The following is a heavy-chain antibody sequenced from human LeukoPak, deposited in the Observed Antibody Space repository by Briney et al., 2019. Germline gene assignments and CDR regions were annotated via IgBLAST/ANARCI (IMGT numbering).Heavy chain of an antibody. CDR1: GGTFSSYT. Sequence: GASVKVSCKASGGTFSSYTISRVRQAPGQGLEWMGGTIPIFGTANYAQKFQGRVTITADKSTSTAYMELSSLRYEDTAVYYCARCRGGSGSCTEYYFDYWGQGTLVTVSS. CDR3: ARCRGGSGSCTEYYFDY. D-gene: IGHD3-10*01. V-gene: IGHV1-69*06. J-gene: IGHJ4*02. CDR2: TIPIFGTA.